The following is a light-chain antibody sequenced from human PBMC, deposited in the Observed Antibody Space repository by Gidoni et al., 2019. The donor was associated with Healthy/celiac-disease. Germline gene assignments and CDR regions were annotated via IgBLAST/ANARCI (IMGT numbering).Light chain of an antibody. CDR3: QSADSSGTYVV. J-gene: IGLJ2*01. V-gene: IGLV3-25*03. CDR1: ALPKKY. Sequence: SYELTQPPSVSVSPGQTARITCSGDALPKKYAYWYQQKPGQAPVLVIYKDSERPSGIPERFSGSSSGTTVTLTISGVQAEDEADDYCQSADSSGTYVVFGGGTKLPVL. CDR2: KDS.